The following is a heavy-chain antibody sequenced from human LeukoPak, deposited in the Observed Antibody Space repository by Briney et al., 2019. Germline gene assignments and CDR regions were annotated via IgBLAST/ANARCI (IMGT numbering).Heavy chain of an antibody. CDR1: GFTFDDYT. Sequence: GGSLKLSCAASGFTFDDYTMHWVRQAPGKGLEWVSLISWDGGSTYYADSVKGRFTISRDNSKNSLYLQMNSLRTEDTALYYCANLMATPSDYWGQGTLVTVSS. V-gene: IGHV3-43*01. CDR2: ISWDGGST. CDR3: ANLMATPSDY. J-gene: IGHJ4*02. D-gene: IGHD5-24*01.